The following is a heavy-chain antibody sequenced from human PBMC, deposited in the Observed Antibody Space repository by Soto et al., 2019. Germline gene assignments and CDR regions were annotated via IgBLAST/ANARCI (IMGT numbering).Heavy chain of an antibody. CDR3: ARSRPTMVRGVIITTYYFDY. D-gene: IGHD3-10*01. CDR2: INPSGGST. Sequence: ASVKVSCKASGYTFTSYYMHWVRQAPGQGLEWMGIINPSGGSTSYAQKFQGRVTMTRDTSTSTVYMELSSLRSEDTAVYYCARSRPTMVRGVIITTYYFDYWGQGTLGTAPQ. CDR1: GYTFTSYY. V-gene: IGHV1-46*01. J-gene: IGHJ4*02.